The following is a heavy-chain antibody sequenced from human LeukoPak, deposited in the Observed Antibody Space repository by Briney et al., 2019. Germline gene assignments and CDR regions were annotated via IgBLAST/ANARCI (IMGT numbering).Heavy chain of an antibody. D-gene: IGHD5-18*01. Sequence: GESLKISCKGSGYSFTSYWIGWVRQMPGKGLEWMGIIYPGDSDTRYSPSFQGQVTISADKSISTAYLQWSSLKASDTAMYYCARHLSARGYSYGEGDYWGQGTLVTVSS. CDR3: ARHLSARGYSYGEGDY. V-gene: IGHV5-51*01. CDR1: GYSFTSYW. CDR2: IYPGDSDT. J-gene: IGHJ4*02.